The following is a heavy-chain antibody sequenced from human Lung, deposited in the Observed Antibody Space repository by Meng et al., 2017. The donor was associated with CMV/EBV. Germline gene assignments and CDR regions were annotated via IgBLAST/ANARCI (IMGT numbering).Heavy chain of an antibody. Sequence: GEXXKIPFASSGFSFCTHCLNWVRQTPGKGLEWGSSITSCSSYIFDADSVKGRFIIYRDNSKNTLYLQMNSPKVEDTGVYYCARGGASGWAWGHGTLVTVSS. V-gene: IGHV3-21*03. CDR1: GFSFCTHC. CDR3: ARGGASGWA. D-gene: IGHD6-19*01. J-gene: IGHJ5*01. CDR2: ITSCSSYI.